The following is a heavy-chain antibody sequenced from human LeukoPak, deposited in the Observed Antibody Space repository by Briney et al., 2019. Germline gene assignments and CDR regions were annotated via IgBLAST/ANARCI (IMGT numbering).Heavy chain of an antibody. CDR1: GFTFSNAW. CDR2: IKSRTDGGTT. Sequence: GGSLRLSCAASGFTFSNAWMSWVRQAPGKGLEWVGRIKSRTDGGTTDYAAPVKGRFTISRDDSKNTLYLQMNSLKTEDTAVYYCTTGPWGEHIVGATDFDYWGQGTLVTVSS. D-gene: IGHD1-26*01. CDR3: TTGPWGEHIVGATDFDY. J-gene: IGHJ4*02. V-gene: IGHV3-15*01.